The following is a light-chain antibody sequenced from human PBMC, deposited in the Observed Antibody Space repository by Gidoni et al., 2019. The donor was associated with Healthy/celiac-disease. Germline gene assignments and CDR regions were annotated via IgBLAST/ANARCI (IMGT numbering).Light chain of an antibody. CDR1: SSNIGAGYD. J-gene: IGLJ3*02. V-gene: IGLV1-40*01. Sequence: QSVLTPPPSVSAPPAQRVTISCTGPSSNIGAGYDVHWYQQLPGTAPKLLIYGNSNRPSGVPDRFSGSKSGTSASLAITGLQAEDEADYYCQSYDSSLSGSVFGGGTKLTVL. CDR3: QSYDSSLSGSV. CDR2: GNS.